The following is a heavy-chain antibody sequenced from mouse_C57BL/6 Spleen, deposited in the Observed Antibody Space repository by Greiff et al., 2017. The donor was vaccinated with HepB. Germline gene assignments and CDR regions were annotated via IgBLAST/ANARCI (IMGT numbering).Heavy chain of an antibody. CDR2: ISDGGSYT. V-gene: IGHV5-4*01. CDR3: ARDNDYDWDY. D-gene: IGHD2-4*01. J-gene: IGHJ2*01. CDR1: GFTFSSYA. Sequence: EVMLVESGGGLVKPGGSLKLSCAASGFTFSSYAMSWVRQTPEKRLEWVATISDGGSYTYYPDNVKGRFTISRDNAKNNLYLQMSHLKSEDTAMYYCARDNDYDWDYWGQGTTLTVSS.